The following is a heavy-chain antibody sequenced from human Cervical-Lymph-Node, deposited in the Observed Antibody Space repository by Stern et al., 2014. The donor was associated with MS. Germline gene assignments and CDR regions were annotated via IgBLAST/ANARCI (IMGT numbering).Heavy chain of an antibody. Sequence: EVQLVESGGGLVQPGGSLKLSCAASGFTFSGSAIHWVRQASGKGLEWIGRVRSKANNYATGYAASVTGRFTISRDDSSSTAYLQMHSLKTEDTAVYYCTRPLNCTNGVCLDYWGQGTLVTVSS. D-gene: IGHD2-8*01. J-gene: IGHJ4*02. CDR3: TRPLNCTNGVCLDY. CDR2: VRSKANNYAT. CDR1: GFTFSGSA. V-gene: IGHV3-73*01.